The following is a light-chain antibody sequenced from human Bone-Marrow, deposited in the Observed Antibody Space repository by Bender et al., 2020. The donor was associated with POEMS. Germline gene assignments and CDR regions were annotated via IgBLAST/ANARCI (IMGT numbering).Light chain of an antibody. Sequence: QSVLTQPPSASGTPGQRVTISCSGGSSNIGAHAVNWYQHLPGTAPKLLIYSSHRRPSVVPDRFSGSRSDTSASLAITGLQAEDEADYYCQSYDSSLNVVFGGGTKVTVL. CDR2: SSH. CDR1: SSNIGAHA. J-gene: IGLJ2*01. V-gene: IGLV1-44*01. CDR3: QSYDSSLNVV.